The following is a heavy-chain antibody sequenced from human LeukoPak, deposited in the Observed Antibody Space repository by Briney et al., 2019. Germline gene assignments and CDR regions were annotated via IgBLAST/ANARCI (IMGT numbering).Heavy chain of an antibody. CDR1: GFAFSSYS. CDR2: ISGPSHYI. D-gene: IGHD7-27*01. V-gene: IGHV3-21*06. J-gene: IGHJ1*01. Sequence: GGSLRLSCAVSGFAFSSYSMNWVRQAPGKGLEWVASISGPSHYIYYADSVKGRFTISRDNAKNLLFLQMHSLRAEDTAVYYCARHQDGPAWGYFQHWGQGTLVTVSS. CDR3: ARHQDGPAWGYFQH.